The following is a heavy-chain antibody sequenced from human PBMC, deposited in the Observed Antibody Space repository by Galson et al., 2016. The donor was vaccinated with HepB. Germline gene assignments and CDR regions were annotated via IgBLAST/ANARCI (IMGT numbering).Heavy chain of an antibody. CDR3: ARGTRNAFDY. J-gene: IGHJ4*02. CDR1: GDSVSSNSAA. CDR2: TYYRSKWYN. Sequence: CAISGDSVSSNSAAWNWIRQSPSRGLEWLGRTYYRSKWYNDYALSVTSRITISPDTSKNQFSLQLNSVTPEDAAVYFCARGTRNAFDYWGQGTLVTVSS. V-gene: IGHV6-1*01. D-gene: IGHD1-14*01.